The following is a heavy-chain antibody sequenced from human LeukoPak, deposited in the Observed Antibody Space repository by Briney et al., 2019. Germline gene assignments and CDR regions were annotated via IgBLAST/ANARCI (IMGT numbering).Heavy chain of an antibody. CDR2: VSTGRRNT. CDR1: GFTFSSHG. J-gene: IGHJ3*02. V-gene: IGHV3-21*01. D-gene: IGHD3-22*01. Sequence: PGRSLRLSCTASGFTFSSHGMNWVRHAPGKGLEWVSSVSTGRRNTYFADSVKGRFTISRDNPNHSLYFQLNSLRAEETAVYYCVRESYDSSGYYPRDFDSWGQGTLVTVSS. CDR3: VRESYDSSGYYPRDFDS.